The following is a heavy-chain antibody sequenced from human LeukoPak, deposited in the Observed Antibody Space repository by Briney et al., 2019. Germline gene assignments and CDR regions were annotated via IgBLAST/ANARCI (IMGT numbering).Heavy chain of an antibody. CDR1: GFTFSSNC. D-gene: IGHD3-10*01. J-gene: IGHJ6*03. Sequence: GGSLRLSCAASGFTFSSNCMSWVRQAPGKGLEWVSGIYSGGSTYYADSVEGRFTISSTNSKNTLYLQMNSLRAEDTAVYYCARVIRSFGELLHWYYYMDVWGKGTTVTVSS. CDR2: IYSGGST. CDR3: ARVIRSFGELLHWYYYMDV. V-gene: IGHV3-66*02.